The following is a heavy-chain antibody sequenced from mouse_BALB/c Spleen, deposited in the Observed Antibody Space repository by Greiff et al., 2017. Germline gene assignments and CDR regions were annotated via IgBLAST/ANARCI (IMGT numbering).Heavy chain of an antibody. D-gene: IGHD2-4*01. Sequence: QVQLKESGPGLVAPSQCLSITCTVSGFSFTSYGVHWVRQTPGKGLEWLGVIWAGGSTNYNSALMSRLSISKDNSKSQDFLKMNSLQTDDTAMYYCARYDYCCDYWGQGTTLTVSA. CDR1: GFSFTSYG. CDR2: IWAGGST. CDR3: ARYDYCCDY. J-gene: IGHJ2*01. V-gene: IGHV2-9*02.